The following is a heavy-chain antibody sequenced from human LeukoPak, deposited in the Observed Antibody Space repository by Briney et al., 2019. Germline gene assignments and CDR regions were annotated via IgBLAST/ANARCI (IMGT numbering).Heavy chain of an antibody. CDR1: GYTFTSYG. D-gene: IGHD5-24*01. CDR3: AREGVIGDGYNFFDY. V-gene: IGHV1-2*02. J-gene: IGHJ4*02. CDR2: IKPHSGGT. Sequence: ASVKVSCKSSGYTFTSYGIIWVRQAPGQGLEWMGWIKPHSGGTNSEQNFQGRVTMSRDTSISTVYMELSRLRSDDTALYYCAREGVIGDGYNFFDYWGQGTLVTVSS.